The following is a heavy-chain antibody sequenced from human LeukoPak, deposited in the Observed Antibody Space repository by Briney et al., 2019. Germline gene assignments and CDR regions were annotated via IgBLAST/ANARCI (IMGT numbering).Heavy chain of an antibody. CDR2: INHSGST. V-gene: IGHV4-34*01. D-gene: IGHD3-22*01. CDR3: ARQAPRDSSGYYLLQFGAFDI. J-gene: IGHJ3*02. CDR1: GGSFSGYY. Sequence: SETLSLTCAVYGGSFSGYYWSWIRQPPGKGLEWIGEINHSGSTNYNPSLKSRVTISVDTSKNQFPLKLSSVTAADTAVYYCARQAPRDSSGYYLLQFGAFDIWGQGTMATVSS.